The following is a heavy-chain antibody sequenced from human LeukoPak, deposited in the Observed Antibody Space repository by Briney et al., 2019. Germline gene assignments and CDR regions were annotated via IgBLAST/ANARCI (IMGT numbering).Heavy chain of an antibody. CDR3: ARVSWFGELLFENWFDP. D-gene: IGHD3-10*01. V-gene: IGHV4-59*01. Sequence: SETLSLTCTVAGGSISSYYWSWIRHPPGKGLEWIGYIYYRGSTNYNPSLKSRVTISVDTSKNQFSLKLSSVTAADKAVYYCARVSWFGELLFENWFDPWGQGTLVTVSS. CDR2: IYYRGST. J-gene: IGHJ5*02. CDR1: GGSISSYY.